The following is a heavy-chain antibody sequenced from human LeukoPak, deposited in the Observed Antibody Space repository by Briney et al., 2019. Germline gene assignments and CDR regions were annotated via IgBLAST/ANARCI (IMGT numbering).Heavy chain of an antibody. CDR3: ATHSSLNGRESQY. CDR1: EVTFRNNW. J-gene: IGHJ1*01. CDR2: VKQDGSEK. D-gene: IGHD3-22*01. Sequence: GGSLRLSCEVSEVTFRNNWMSWVRQAPGRGLEWVANVKQDGSEKYYVESVKGRFTISRDNAKNSLYLQMNSLRVEDTAIYYCATHSSLNGRESQYWGHGTLVSVSS. V-gene: IGHV3-7*01.